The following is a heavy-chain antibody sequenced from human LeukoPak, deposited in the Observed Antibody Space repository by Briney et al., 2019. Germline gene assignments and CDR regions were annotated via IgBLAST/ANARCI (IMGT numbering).Heavy chain of an antibody. CDR1: GYTFINYA. V-gene: IGHV1-18*01. CDR3: VREWDHTRMTFDI. D-gene: IGHD1-26*01. CDR2: IGTYNGNT. Sequence: ASVKVSCKASGYTFINYAISWVRQAPGQGLEWMGWIGTYNGNTKYAQEFQGRVTMTTDTSTSTGHMELRNLRSDDTAVYFCVREWDHTRMTFDIWGQGTMVTVSS. J-gene: IGHJ3*02.